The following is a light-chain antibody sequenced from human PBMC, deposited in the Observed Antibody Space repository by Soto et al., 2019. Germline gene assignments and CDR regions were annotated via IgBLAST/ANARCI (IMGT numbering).Light chain of an antibody. J-gene: IGKJ2*01. CDR2: AAS. Sequence: DIQMTQSPSSLSASVGDRVTITCRASQSISSYLNWYQQKPGKAPKLLIYAASSLQSGVPSRFSGSGSGTDFTLTISSLQPEDFATYDCQQRYSNPYTFGQGTKLEIK. CDR3: QQRYSNPYT. CDR1: QSISSY. V-gene: IGKV1-39*01.